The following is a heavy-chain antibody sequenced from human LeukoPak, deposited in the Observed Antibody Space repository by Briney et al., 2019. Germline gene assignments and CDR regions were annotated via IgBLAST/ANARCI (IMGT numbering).Heavy chain of an antibody. CDR3: ASYRYGSSFAFDI. V-gene: IGHV3-66*01. Sequence: GGSLRLSCAASGFTVSSNYMSWVRQAPGKGLEGVSIIYSGGSTYYADSVKGRFTISRDNSKNTLYLQMNSLRAEDTAVYYCASYRYGSSFAFDIWGQGTMVTVSS. CDR1: GFTVSSNY. D-gene: IGHD6-6*01. J-gene: IGHJ3*02. CDR2: IYSGGST.